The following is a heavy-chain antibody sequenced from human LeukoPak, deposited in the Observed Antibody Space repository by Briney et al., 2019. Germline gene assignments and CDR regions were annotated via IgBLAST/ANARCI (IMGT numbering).Heavy chain of an antibody. CDR2: IYYSGGI. D-gene: IGHD4-17*01. CDR3: ARKATTGPTKAAFDI. Sequence: SETLSLTCIVSGGSISSTSNYWAWIRQPPGRGLEWIGHIYYSGGIYYNPSLKSRVTMSVDTSRNQFSLKLSSVTAVDTAVYYCARKATTGPTKAAFDIWGQGTMVTVST. CDR1: GGSISSTSNY. J-gene: IGHJ3*02. V-gene: IGHV4-28*05.